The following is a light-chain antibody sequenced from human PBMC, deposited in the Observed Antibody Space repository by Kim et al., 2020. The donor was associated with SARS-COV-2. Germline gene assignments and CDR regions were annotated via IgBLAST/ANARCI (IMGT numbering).Light chain of an antibody. CDR2: QHT. J-gene: IGLJ2*01. CDR1: KFAENS. V-gene: IGLV3-1*01. Sequence: VSTGPTSVSSCTGDKFAENSAWWLQQKARQPPVLVNYQHTTRLSGIPDRFSGSNSGNTATLMLRGAEETDEYGYSCEAWDSGMVFGGGTQLTVL. CDR3: EAWDSGMV.